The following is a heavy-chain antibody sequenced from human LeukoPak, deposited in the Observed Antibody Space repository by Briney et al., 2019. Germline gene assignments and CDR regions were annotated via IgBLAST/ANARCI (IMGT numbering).Heavy chain of an antibody. J-gene: IGHJ6*03. Sequence: PGGSLRLSCAASGFTFSRYGMSWVRQAPGKGLEWVSAISGSGGRTYYADSVKGRFTISRDNSKNTVYLQMNSLRAEDTAVYNCAKGDFYGSGRDYYYYMDVWGKGTTVTISS. D-gene: IGHD3-10*01. CDR1: GFTFSRYG. CDR3: AKGDFYGSGRDYYYYMDV. CDR2: ISGSGGRT. V-gene: IGHV3-23*01.